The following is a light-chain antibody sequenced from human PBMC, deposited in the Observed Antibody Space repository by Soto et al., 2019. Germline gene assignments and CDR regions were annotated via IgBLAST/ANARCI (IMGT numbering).Light chain of an antibody. Sequence: QSVLTQPPSVSGAPGQRVTISCTGSSSNIGAGYDVHWYQQLPGTAPKLLLYGNSNRPSGVPDRFSGSKSGTSAFLAITGLQAEDAADYCCQSYDRSLSGSIFGGGTKRKVL. CDR1: SSNIGAGYD. J-gene: IGLJ2*01. V-gene: IGLV1-40*01. CDR3: QSYDRSLSGSI. CDR2: GNS.